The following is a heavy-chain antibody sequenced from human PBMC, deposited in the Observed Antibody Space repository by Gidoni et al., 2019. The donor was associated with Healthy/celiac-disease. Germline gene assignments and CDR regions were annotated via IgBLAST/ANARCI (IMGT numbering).Heavy chain of an antibody. Sequence: EVQLVESGGGLVKPGGSLRLSCAASGFTFSSYSMNWVRQAPGKGLEWVSSISSSSSYIYYADSVKGRFTISRDNAKNSLYLQMNSLRAEDTAVYYCARDGADIVVVPAAIFYGMDVWGQGTTVTVSS. V-gene: IGHV3-21*01. CDR3: ARDGADIVVVPAAIFYGMDV. CDR1: GFTFSSYS. CDR2: ISSSSSYI. D-gene: IGHD2-2*01. J-gene: IGHJ6*02.